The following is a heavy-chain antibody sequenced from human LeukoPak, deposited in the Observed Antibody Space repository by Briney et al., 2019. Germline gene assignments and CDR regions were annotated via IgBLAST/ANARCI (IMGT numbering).Heavy chain of an antibody. CDR3: AKVLFGIWAAAANDY. V-gene: IGHV3-23*01. CDR1: GFTFSSYA. J-gene: IGHJ4*02. Sequence: PGGSLRLSCAASGFTFSSYAMSWVRQAPGKGLEWVSAISGSGGSTYYADSVKGRFTISRDNSKNTLYLQMNSLRAGDTAVYYCAKVLFGIWAAAANDYWGQGTLVTASS. CDR2: ISGSGGST. D-gene: IGHD6-13*01.